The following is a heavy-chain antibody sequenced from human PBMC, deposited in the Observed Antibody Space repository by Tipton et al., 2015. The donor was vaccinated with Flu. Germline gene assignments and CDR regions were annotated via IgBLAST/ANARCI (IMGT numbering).Heavy chain of an antibody. Sequence: TLSLTCTVSGGSISSSSYYWDWIRQPPGKGLEWIGSIYYSGSTYYNPSLKSRVTISVDTSKNQFSLKLSSVTAADTAVHYCARERGYYYGSGSYYDAFDIWGQGTMVTVSS. D-gene: IGHD3-10*01. CDR2: IYYSGST. V-gene: IGHV4-39*07. CDR3: ARERGYYYGSGSYYDAFDI. CDR1: GGSISSSSYY. J-gene: IGHJ3*02.